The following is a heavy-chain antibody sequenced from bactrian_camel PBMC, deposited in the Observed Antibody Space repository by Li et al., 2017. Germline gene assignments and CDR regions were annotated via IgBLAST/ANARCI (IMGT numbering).Heavy chain of an antibody. V-gene: IGHV3S44*01. Sequence: QLVESGGGSVQAGGSLRLSCQASGYTSSTYCVGWARQVPGKEREGVAAIAGDGTTSYKDSVKGRFTISRNDLNDTTYLQMGNAESEDTALYYCGTRYPGSWYRTYWGQGTQVTVS. J-gene: IGHJ4*01. CDR1: GYTSSTYC. CDR2: IAGDGTT. D-gene: IGHD6*01. CDR3: GTRYPGSWYRTY.